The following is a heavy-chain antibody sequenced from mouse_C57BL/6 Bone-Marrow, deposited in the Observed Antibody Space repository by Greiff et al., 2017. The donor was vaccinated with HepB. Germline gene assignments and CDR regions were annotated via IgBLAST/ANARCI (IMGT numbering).Heavy chain of an antibody. V-gene: IGHV1-81*01. Sequence: QVHVKQSGAELARPGASVKLSCKASGYTFTSYGISWVKQRTGQGLEWIGEIYPRSGNTYYNEKFKGKATLTADKSSSTAYMELRSLTSEDSAVYFCAREEDYYGSSRYFDVWGTGTTVTVSS. D-gene: IGHD1-1*01. CDR2: IYPRSGNT. CDR1: GYTFTSYG. J-gene: IGHJ1*03. CDR3: AREEDYYGSSRYFDV.